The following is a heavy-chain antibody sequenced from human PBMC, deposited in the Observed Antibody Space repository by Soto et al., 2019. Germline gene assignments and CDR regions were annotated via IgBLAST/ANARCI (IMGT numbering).Heavy chain of an antibody. CDR3: ARDQIPGPPDYCDY. Sequence: PGVSLRLSCAASGFTFSTYAMTWVRQAPGKVLEWVSVISSSGGSTYYADSVKGRFTISRDNSKNTLYLQMNSLRAEDTAVYYCARDQIPGPPDYCDYWGQGTLVTVSS. CDR2: ISSSGGST. V-gene: IGHV3-23*01. CDR1: GFTFSTYA. J-gene: IGHJ4*02.